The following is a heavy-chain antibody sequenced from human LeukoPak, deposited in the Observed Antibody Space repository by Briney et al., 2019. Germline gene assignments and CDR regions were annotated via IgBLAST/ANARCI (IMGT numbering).Heavy chain of an antibody. CDR3: ARDSRVAADY. J-gene: IGHJ4*02. CDR1: GYTFTGYY. V-gene: IGHV1-2*06. Sequence: GASVKVSCKASGYTFTGYYVHWVRQAPGQGLEWMGRIDPNTGGTNYAQKFQGRVTMTRDTSISTAYMELSRLRSDDTAVCYCARDSRVAADYWGQGTLVSVSS. D-gene: IGHD6-19*01. CDR2: IDPNTGGT.